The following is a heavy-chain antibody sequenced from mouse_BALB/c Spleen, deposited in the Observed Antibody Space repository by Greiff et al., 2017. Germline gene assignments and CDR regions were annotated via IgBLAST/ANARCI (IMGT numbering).Heavy chain of an antibody. CDR1: GYAFTNYL. J-gene: IGHJ2*01. Sequence: VQLQQSGAGLVRPGTSVKVSCKASGYAFTNYLIEWVKQRPGQGLEWIGVINPGSGGTNYNEKFKGKATLTADKSSSTAYMQLSSLTSDDSAVYFCAREERGSSPWGQGTTLTVSS. CDR3: AREERGSSP. V-gene: IGHV1-54*01. CDR2: INPGSGGT. D-gene: IGHD1-1*01.